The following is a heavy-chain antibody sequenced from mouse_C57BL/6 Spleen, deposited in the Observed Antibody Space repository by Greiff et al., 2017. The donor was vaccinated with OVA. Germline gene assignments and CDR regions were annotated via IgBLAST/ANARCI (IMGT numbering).Heavy chain of an antibody. CDR3: ARNGLPRYALDY. D-gene: IGHD3-1*01. CDR1: GYTFTDYN. Sequence: EVKLVESGPELVKPGASVKIPCKASGYTFTDYNMDWVKQSHGKSLEWIGDINPNNGGTIYNQKFKGKATLTVDKSSSTAYMELRSLTSEDAAVYYCARNGLPRYALDYWGQGTSVTVSS. CDR2: INPNNGGT. J-gene: IGHJ4*01. V-gene: IGHV1-18*01.